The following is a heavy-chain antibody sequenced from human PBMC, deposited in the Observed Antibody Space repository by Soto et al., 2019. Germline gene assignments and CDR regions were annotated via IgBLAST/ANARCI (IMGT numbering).Heavy chain of an antibody. J-gene: IGHJ6*02. V-gene: IGHV4-39*01. CDR1: GGSISSSGYY. Sequence: PSETLSLTCTVSGGSISSSGYYWGWIRQPPGKGLEWIGSIYYSGSTYYNPSLKSRVTISVDTSKNQFSLKLSSVTAADTAVYYCARQGIAAAGRYYYYYGMDVWGQGTTVTVSS. CDR3: ARQGIAAAGRYYYYYGMDV. CDR2: IYYSGST. D-gene: IGHD6-13*01.